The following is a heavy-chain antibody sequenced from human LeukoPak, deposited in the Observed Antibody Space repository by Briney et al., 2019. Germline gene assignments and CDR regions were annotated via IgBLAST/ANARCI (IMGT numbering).Heavy chain of an antibody. CDR3: ARDAVVLYGSGGYNWFDP. CDR2: IYHSGST. V-gene: IGHV4-38-2*02. CDR1: GCSISSGYY. D-gene: IGHD3-10*01. Sequence: PSETLSLTCTVSGCSISSGYYWGWIRQPPGKGLEGIGSIYHSGSTYYNPSLKSRVTISVDTSKNQFSLKLSSVTAADTAVYYCARDAVVLYGSGGYNWFDPWGQGTLVTVSS. J-gene: IGHJ5*02.